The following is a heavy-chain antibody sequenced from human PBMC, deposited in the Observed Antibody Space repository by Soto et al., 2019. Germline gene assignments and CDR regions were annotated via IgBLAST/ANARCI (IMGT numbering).Heavy chain of an antibody. J-gene: IGHJ4*02. CDR1: GLIFSNYK. V-gene: IGHV3-74*01. CDR2: INTDGSIT. D-gene: IGHD2-8*01. Sequence: EVQLVESGGGLVQPGVSLRLSCAASGLIFSNYKMHWVRQPPGKGLVWVSRINTDGSITDYADSVKGRFTVSRDNAKNTMYLQMNSLRAEDTAVYYCARDTNGLHYWGQGTLVTVSS. CDR3: ARDTNGLHY.